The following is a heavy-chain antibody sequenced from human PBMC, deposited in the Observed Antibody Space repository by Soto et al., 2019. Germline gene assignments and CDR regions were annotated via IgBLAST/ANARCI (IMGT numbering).Heavy chain of an antibody. J-gene: IGHJ3*02. Sequence: ASVKVSCKASGYTFTSYGISWVRQAPGQGLEWMGWISAYNGNTNYAQKLQGRVTMTTDTSTSTAYMELRSLRSDDTALYYCARDGISGWDHDAFDIWGQGTMVTVSS. V-gene: IGHV1-18*01. CDR1: GYTFTSYG. CDR3: ARDGISGWDHDAFDI. CDR2: ISAYNGNT. D-gene: IGHD6-19*01.